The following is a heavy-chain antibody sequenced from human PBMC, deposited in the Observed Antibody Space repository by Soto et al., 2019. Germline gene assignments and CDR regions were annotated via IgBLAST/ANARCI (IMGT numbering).Heavy chain of an antibody. CDR1: GGTFSSYS. V-gene: IGHV1-69*01. D-gene: IGHD1-26*01. CDR3: ARDGGRHSGGIAY. J-gene: IGHJ4*02. Sequence: QVQLVQSGAEVKKPGSSVKVSCKASGGTFSSYSINWVRQAPGQGLEWMGEIIPIFGTANYAQKSQGRVTITADESTSTAYMELSSLRSEDTAVYYCARDGGRHSGGIAYWGQGTLVTVSS. CDR2: IIPIFGTA.